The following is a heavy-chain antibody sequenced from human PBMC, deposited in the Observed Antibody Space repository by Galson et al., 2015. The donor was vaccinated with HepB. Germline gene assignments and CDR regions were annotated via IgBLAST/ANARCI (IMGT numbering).Heavy chain of an antibody. J-gene: IGHJ4*02. CDR3: AALSGVGATTFDY. D-gene: IGHD1-26*01. CDR1: GYTLTELS. V-gene: IGHV1-24*01. CDR2: FDPEDGET. Sequence: SVKVSCKVSGYTLTELSMHWVRQAPGKGLEWMGGFDPEDGETIYAQKFQGRVTMTEDTSTDTAYMELSSLRSEDTAVYYCAALSGVGATTFDYWGQGTLVTVSS.